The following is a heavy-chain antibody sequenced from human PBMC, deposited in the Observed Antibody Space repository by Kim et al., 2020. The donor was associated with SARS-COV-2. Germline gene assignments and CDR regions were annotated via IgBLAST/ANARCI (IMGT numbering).Heavy chain of an antibody. Sequence: GGSLRLSCAASGFTFSSYGMHWVRQAPGKGLEWVAVISYDGSNKYYADSVKGRFTISRDNSKNTLYLQMNSLRAEDTAVYYCAKDGGVYSGSYYGYWGQGTLVTVSS. D-gene: IGHD1-26*01. CDR2: ISYDGSNK. CDR3: AKDGGVYSGSYYGY. V-gene: IGHV3-30*18. J-gene: IGHJ4*02. CDR1: GFTFSSYG.